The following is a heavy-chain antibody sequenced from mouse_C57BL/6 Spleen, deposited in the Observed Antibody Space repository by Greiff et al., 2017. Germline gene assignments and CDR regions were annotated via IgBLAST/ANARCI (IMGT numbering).Heavy chain of an antibody. CDR1: GYTFTDYY. D-gene: IGHD2-4*01. Sequence: EVQLQQSGPELVKPGASVKISCKASGYTFTDYYMNWVKQSHGKSLEWIGDINPNNGGTSYNQKFKGKATLTVDKSSSTAYMELRSLTSEDSAVYYCARRNYEYDDWYFDVWGTGTTVTVSS. V-gene: IGHV1-26*01. J-gene: IGHJ1*03. CDR2: INPNNGGT. CDR3: ARRNYEYDDWYFDV.